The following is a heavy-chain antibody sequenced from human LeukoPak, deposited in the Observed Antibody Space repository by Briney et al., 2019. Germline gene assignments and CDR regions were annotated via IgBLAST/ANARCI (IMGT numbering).Heavy chain of an antibody. Sequence: GGSLRLSCAASEFTFSSYWMSWVRQAPGKGLEWVANIKQDGSEKYYVDSVKGRFTISRDSAKNSLYLQMNSLRAEDTAVYYCVRDHLPYRQVVTWDYWGQGTLVTVS. J-gene: IGHJ4*02. V-gene: IGHV3-7*05. CDR1: EFTFSSYW. D-gene: IGHD2-21*02. CDR2: IKQDGSEK. CDR3: VRDHLPYRQVVTWDY.